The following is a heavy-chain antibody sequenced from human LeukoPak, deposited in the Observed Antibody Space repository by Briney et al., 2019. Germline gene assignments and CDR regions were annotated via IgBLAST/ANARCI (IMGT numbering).Heavy chain of an antibody. D-gene: IGHD3-10*01. Sequence: TGGSLRLSCVASGFTFSTYWMNWVRQAPGKGLVWVSHINNDGRSTNYADSVKGRFTISRDNSKNTLYLQMNSLRAEDTAVYYCARSEYYGSGGYYFDYWGQGTLVTVSS. V-gene: IGHV3-74*01. J-gene: IGHJ4*02. CDR1: GFTFSTYW. CDR2: INNDGRST. CDR3: ARSEYYGSGGYYFDY.